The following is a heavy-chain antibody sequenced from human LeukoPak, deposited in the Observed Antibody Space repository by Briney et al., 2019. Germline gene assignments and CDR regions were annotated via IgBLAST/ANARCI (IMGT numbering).Heavy chain of an antibody. V-gene: IGHV4-4*09. CDR2: IYTSGST. CDR1: GGSISSYY. Sequence: SETLSLTCTVSGGSISSYYWSWIRQPPGKGLEWIGYIYTSGSTNYNPSLKSRVTISVDTSKNQFSLKLSSVTAADTAVYYCARLSYSGSYEYYFDYWGQGTLVTVSS. D-gene: IGHD1-26*01. J-gene: IGHJ4*02. CDR3: ARLSYSGSYEYYFDY.